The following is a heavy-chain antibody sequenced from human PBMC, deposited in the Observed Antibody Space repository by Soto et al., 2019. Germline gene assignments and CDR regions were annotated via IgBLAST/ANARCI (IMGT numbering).Heavy chain of an antibody. Sequence: VQLVESGGGVVQPGRSLRLSCAASGFTFSTYGMHWVRQAPGKGLEWVAVMSYDGNNKYYADSVKGRFTISRDNSKNTLFLQMNSLRAADTAVYYCAKDHLPSTVTTPGYWGQGTLVTVSS. D-gene: IGHD4-17*01. V-gene: IGHV3-30*18. CDR2: MSYDGNNK. CDR3: AKDHLPSTVTTPGY. J-gene: IGHJ4*02. CDR1: GFTFSTYG.